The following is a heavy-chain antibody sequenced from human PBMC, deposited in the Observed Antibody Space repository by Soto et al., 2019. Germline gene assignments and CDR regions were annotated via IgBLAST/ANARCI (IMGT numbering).Heavy chain of an antibody. J-gene: IGHJ5*01. CDR3: ARVAS. CDR2: ISSASSET. Sequence: GGSLRLSCAASGFTFSSYSMNWVRQAPGKGLEWVASISSASSETWYADSVKGRFIISRDNAQNSLFLQMNTLRPEDSAIYSCARVASWVPGTQVTVSS. CDR1: GFTFSSYS. V-gene: IGHV3-21*01.